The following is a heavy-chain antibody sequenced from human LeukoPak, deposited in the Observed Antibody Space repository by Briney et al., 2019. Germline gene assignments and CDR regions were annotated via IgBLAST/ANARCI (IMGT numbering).Heavy chain of an antibody. J-gene: IGHJ6*02. CDR3: AGSSSWYGPDYYYYYGMDV. CDR1: GGSISSSNW. V-gene: IGHV4-4*02. CDR2: IYHSGST. D-gene: IGHD6-13*01. Sequence: SETLSLTCAVSGGSISSSNWWSWVRQPPGKGLEWIGEIYHSGSTNYNPSLKSRVTISVDKSKNQFSLKLSSVTAADTAVYYCAGSSSWYGPDYYYYYGMDVWGQGTTVTVSS.